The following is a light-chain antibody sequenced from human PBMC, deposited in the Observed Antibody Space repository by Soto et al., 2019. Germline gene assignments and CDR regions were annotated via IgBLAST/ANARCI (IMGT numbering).Light chain of an antibody. J-gene: IGKJ4*01. V-gene: IGKV1-5*01. CDR1: ESISTW. Sequence: DIQMTQSPSTLSASVGDRVTITCRASESISTWLAWYQQKPGRAPKLLIYDASNLESGVPSRFSGSSSGTEFILTIDSVQPDDFATYYCQQVNSYPLTFGGGTRVEIK. CDR2: DAS. CDR3: QQVNSYPLT.